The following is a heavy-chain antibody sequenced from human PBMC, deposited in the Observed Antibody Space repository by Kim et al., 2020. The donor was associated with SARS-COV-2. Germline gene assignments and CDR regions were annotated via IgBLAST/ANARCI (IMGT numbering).Heavy chain of an antibody. CDR2: ISTNGGST. V-gene: IGHV3-64D*06. Sequence: GGSLRLSCSASGFTFSSYAMHWVRQAPGKGLEYVSGISTNGGSTYYADSVKDRFIISRDNSRNMLNLQMSSLRSEDTAVYYCVKERTSGWYDFDYWPGNPGHRLL. CDR1: GFTFSSYA. J-gene: IGHJ4*02. CDR3: VKERTSGWYDFDY. D-gene: IGHD6-19*01.